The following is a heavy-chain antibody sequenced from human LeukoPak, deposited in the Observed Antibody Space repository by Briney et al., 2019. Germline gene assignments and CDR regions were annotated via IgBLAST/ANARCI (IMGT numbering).Heavy chain of an antibody. V-gene: IGHV3-53*01. CDR1: GFTVSSNY. CDR3: ASDITEEFGY. Sequence: GGSLRLSCAASGFTVSSNYMSWVRQAPGKGLEWVSIIYSGGRTYYADSVKGRFTIARDNSKNTLYLQMNSLRAEDTAVYYCASDITEEFGYWVRGTLVTVSS. CDR2: IYSGGRT. D-gene: IGHD7-27*01. J-gene: IGHJ4*02.